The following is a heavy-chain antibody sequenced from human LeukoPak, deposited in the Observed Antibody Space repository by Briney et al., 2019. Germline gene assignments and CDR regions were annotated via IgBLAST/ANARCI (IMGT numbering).Heavy chain of an antibody. D-gene: IGHD2-15*01. CDR1: GGSFSGYY. CDR2: INHSGST. V-gene: IGHV4-34*01. CDR3: ARVKGWHLYYGMDV. Sequence: SETLSLTCAVYGGSFSGYYWSWIRQPPGKGLEWIGEINHSGSTNYNPSLKSRVTISVDTSKNQFSLKLSSVTAADTAVYYCARVKGWHLYYGMDVWGQGTTVTVSS. J-gene: IGHJ6*02.